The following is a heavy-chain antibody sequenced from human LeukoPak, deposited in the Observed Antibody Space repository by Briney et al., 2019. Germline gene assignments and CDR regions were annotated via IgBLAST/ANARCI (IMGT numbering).Heavy chain of an antibody. Sequence: PGGSLRLSCAASGFTFSSYAMSWVRQAPGKGLEWVSGISGSGGSTYYADSVKGRFTISRDNSKNTLYLQMNSLRAEDTAVYYCAKDRGGVVAAKQDAFDIWGQGTMVTVSS. CDR2: ISGSGGST. D-gene: IGHD2-15*01. CDR3: AKDRGGVVAAKQDAFDI. CDR1: GFTFSSYA. J-gene: IGHJ3*02. V-gene: IGHV3-23*01.